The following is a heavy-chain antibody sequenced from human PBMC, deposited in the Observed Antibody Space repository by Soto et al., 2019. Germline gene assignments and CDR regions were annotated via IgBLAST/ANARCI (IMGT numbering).Heavy chain of an antibody. CDR1: GGSFSGYY. J-gene: IGHJ6*03. CDR2: INHSGST. D-gene: IGHD2-8*01. Sequence: SETLSLTCAVYGGSFSGYYWSWIRQPPGKGLEWIGEINHSGSTNYNPSLKSRVTISVDTSKNQFSLKLSSVTAADTAVYYCARGRYAYYHMDVWGKGTTVTVSS. V-gene: IGHV4-34*01. CDR3: ARGRYAYYHMDV.